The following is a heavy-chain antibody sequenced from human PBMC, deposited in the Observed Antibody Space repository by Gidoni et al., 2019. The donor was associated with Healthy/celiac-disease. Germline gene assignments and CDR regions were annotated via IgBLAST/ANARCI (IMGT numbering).Heavy chain of an antibody. CDR1: GFTFSDYS. J-gene: IGHJ3*02. CDR3: ARVYSSSWYGSANDAFDI. D-gene: IGHD6-13*01. CDR2: ISSSGSTI. V-gene: IGHV3-11*01. Sequence: QVQLVESGGGLVKPGGSLRLSCAASGFTFSDYSMSWIRQAPGKGLEWVSYISSSGSTIYYADSVKGRFTISRDNAKNSLYLQMNSLRAEDTAVYYCARVYSSSWYGSANDAFDIWGQGTMVTVSS.